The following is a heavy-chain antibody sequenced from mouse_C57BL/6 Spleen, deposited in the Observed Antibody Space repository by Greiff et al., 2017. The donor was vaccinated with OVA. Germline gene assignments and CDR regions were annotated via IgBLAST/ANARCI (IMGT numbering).Heavy chain of an antibody. Sequence: EVQLQQSGPELVKPGASVKISCKASGYSFTGYYMNWVKQSPEKSLEWIGEINPSTGGTTYNQKFKAKATLTVDKSSSTAYMQLKSLTSEDSAVYYCARMRRGEEDYWGQGTTLTVSS. CDR2: INPSTGGT. V-gene: IGHV1-42*01. CDR3: ARMRRGEEDY. J-gene: IGHJ2*01. CDR1: GYSFTGYY.